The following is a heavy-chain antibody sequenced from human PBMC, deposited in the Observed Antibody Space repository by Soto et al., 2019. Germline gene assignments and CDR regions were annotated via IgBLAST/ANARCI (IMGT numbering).Heavy chain of an antibody. D-gene: IGHD3-3*01. J-gene: IGHJ6*03. Sequence: LSLTCTVSGGSISSYYWSWIRQPPGKGLEWIGYIYYSGSTNYNPSLKSRVTISVDTSKNQFSLKLSSVTAADTAVYYCARAGDDFWSGYRYYYYYYMDVWGKGTTVTVSS. CDR3: ARAGDDFWSGYRYYYYYYMDV. CDR1: GGSISSYY. V-gene: IGHV4-59*01. CDR2: IYYSGST.